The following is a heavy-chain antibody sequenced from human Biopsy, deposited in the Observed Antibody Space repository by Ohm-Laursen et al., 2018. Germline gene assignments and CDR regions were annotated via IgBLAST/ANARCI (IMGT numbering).Heavy chain of an antibody. CDR1: GVSVTSRGYY. Sequence: SETLSLTCSVSGVSVTSRGYYWTWIRQPPGTGVEWIGHISYSGTTNYKSSLRSRVTISVDTSKNQFSLKLPSVTAADTAVYYCAKHGSGWTGDDAFHIWGQGTMVTVSS. V-gene: IGHV4-61*08. D-gene: IGHD6-19*01. J-gene: IGHJ3*02. CDR3: AKHGSGWTGDDAFHI. CDR2: ISYSGTT.